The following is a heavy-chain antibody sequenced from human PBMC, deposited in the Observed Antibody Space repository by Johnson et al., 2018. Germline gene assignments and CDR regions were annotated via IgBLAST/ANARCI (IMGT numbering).Heavy chain of an antibody. CDR1: GFTFSNYW. J-gene: IGHJ6*02. D-gene: IGHD2-8*02. Sequence: VQLVQSGGGLVQSGGSLRLSCAASGFTFSNYWMSWVRQAPGKGLEWVANIHQDGSEKNYVDSVKGRFTISRDNAKNSLYLQMNNLRVEDTAGYYCGRERSTGTLYDDGVDVWGQGTTVTVSS. CDR2: IHQDGSEK. V-gene: IGHV3-7*01. CDR3: GRERSTGTLYDDGVDV.